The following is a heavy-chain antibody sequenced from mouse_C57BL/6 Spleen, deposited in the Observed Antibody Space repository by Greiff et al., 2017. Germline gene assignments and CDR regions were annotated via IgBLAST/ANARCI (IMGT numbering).Heavy chain of an antibody. CDR3: ARDHDYDEGDY. Sequence: QVQLQQSGAELVKPGASVKLSCNASGYTFTTYWMHWVKQRPGQGLEWIGYINPSSGYTKYNQKFKDKATLTADKSSSTAYMQLSSLTYEDTAVYYCARDHDYDEGDYWGQGTSLTVSS. D-gene: IGHD2-4*01. CDR1: GYTFTTYW. V-gene: IGHV1-7*01. J-gene: IGHJ2*02. CDR2: INPSSGYT.